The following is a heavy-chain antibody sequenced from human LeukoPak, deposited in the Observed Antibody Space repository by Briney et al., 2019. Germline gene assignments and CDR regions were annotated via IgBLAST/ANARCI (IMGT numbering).Heavy chain of an antibody. CDR1: GYTFTGYY. Sequence: SVKVSCKASGYTFTGYYMHWVRQAPGQGLEWMGGIIPLFRTPNYAQKFQGRVTITADISTTTVYMDLNSLRSEDTAVYYCAAMYTVREVIIGDDYWGQGTLVTVSS. V-gene: IGHV1-69*06. CDR2: IIPLFRTP. J-gene: IGHJ4*02. D-gene: IGHD3-10*01. CDR3: AAMYTVREVIIGDDY.